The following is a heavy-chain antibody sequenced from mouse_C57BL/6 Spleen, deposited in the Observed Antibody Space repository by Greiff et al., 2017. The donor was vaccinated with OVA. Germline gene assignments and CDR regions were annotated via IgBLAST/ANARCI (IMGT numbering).Heavy chain of an antibody. D-gene: IGHD1-1*01. J-gene: IGHJ4*01. CDR2: IDPSDSYT. V-gene: IGHV1-50*01. Sequence: VQLQQPGAELVKPGASVKLSCKASGYTFTSYWMQWVKQRPGQGLEWIGEIDPSDSYTNYNQKFKGKATLTVDTSSSTAYMQLSSLTSEDSAVYYCARKGTYYYGSSYDAMDYWGQGISVTVSS. CDR1: GYTFTSYW. CDR3: ARKGTYYYGSSYDAMDY.